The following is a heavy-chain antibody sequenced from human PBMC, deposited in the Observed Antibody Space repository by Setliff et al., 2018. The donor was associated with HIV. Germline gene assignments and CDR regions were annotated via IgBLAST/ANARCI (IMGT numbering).Heavy chain of an antibody. V-gene: IGHV3-23*01. CDR3: AKDYYDFVWGSSLAY. Sequence: PGGSLRLSCAASGFTFNYHAMTWVRQAPGKGLEWVSGISGSGDSTFYAHSVKGRFTISRDNSKNTLYLQMNSLRAEDTAVYYCAKDYYDFVWGSSLAYWGQGTLVTVSS. D-gene: IGHD3-16*01. J-gene: IGHJ4*02. CDR2: ISGSGDST. CDR1: GFTFNYHA.